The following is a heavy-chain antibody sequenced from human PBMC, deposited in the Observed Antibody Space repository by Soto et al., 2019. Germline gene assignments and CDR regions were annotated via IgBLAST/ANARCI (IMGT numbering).Heavy chain of an antibody. CDR3: LRFYGSGSYYYYYYYYMDV. D-gene: IGHD3-10*01. V-gene: IGHV3-21*01. J-gene: IGHJ6*03. CDR1: GFTFSSYS. CDR2: ISSSSSYI. Sequence: GGSLRLSCAASGFTFSSYSMNWVRQAPGKGLEWVSSISSSSSYIYYADSVKGRFTISRDNAKNSLYLQMNSLRAEDTAVYYCLRFYGSGSYYYYYYYYMDVWGKGTTVTVSS.